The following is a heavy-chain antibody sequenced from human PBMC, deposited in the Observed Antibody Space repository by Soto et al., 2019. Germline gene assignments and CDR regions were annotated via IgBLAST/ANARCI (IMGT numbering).Heavy chain of an antibody. J-gene: IGHJ4*02. V-gene: IGHV3-30-3*01. CDR1: GFTFSNYA. CDR3: ARDEGGIVVQVAAPFDY. Sequence: QVQLVESGGGVVQPGRSLRLSCAASGFTFSNYAMHWVRQAPGKGLEWVALISHDGGNKNYADSVKGRFIISRDDSKNTLFLEMNSLGPEDMALYYCARDEGGIVVQVAAPFDYWGQGTLLTVSS. CDR2: ISHDGGNK. D-gene: IGHD2-15*01.